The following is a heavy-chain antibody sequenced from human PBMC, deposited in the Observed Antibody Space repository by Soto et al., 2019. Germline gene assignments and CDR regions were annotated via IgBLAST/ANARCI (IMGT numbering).Heavy chain of an antibody. V-gene: IGHV1-69*13. CDR2: IIPIFGTA. CDR1: GGTFSSYA. CDR3: ARGDRSSYHYFDY. D-gene: IGHD3-10*01. J-gene: IGHJ4*02. Sequence: AASVKVSCKASGGTFSSYAISWVRQAPGQGLEWLGGIIPIFGTANYAQKFQGRVTITADESTSPAYMELSSLRSEDTAVYSCARGDRSSYHYFDYWGQGTLVTVSS.